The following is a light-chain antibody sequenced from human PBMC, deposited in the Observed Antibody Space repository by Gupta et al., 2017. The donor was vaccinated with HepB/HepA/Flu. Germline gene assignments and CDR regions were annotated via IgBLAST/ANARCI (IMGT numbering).Light chain of an antibody. CDR1: SSDIGSKT. J-gene: IGLJ3*02. V-gene: IGLV1-44*01. Sequence: QSVLTQPPSASGTPGQRVTISCSGGSSDIGSKTVAWYQRLPGAAPKLLIYNDVQRPSEVPDRFSGTKSGTSAFLAIXGXQVEDEXDYYCAAWYGGEDRWVFGGGTKLSVL. CDR2: NDV. CDR3: AAWYGGEDRWV.